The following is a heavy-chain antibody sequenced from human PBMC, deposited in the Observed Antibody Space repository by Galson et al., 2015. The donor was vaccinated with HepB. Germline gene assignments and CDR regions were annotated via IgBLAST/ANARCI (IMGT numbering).Heavy chain of an antibody. D-gene: IGHD2-2*02. V-gene: IGHV5-51*01. CDR2: IYPGDSDT. CDR1: GYSFTSYW. Sequence: QSGAEVKKPGESLKISCKGSGYSFTSYWIGWVRQMPGKGLEWMGIIYPGDSDTRYSPSFQGQVTISADKSVSTAYLQWSSLKASDTAMYYCARVHCSSTSCYTPLEAFDRWGQGTMVTVSS. CDR3: ARVHCSSTSCYTPLEAFDR. J-gene: IGHJ3*02.